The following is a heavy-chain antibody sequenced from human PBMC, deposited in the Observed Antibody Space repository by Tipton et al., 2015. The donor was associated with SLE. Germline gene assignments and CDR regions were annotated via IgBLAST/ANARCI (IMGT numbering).Heavy chain of an antibody. CDR3: ARHDTNYGRNWFDP. CDR1: GGSFSGYY. Sequence: TLSLTCAIYGGSFSGYYWSWIRQPPGKGPEWIGRITNSGNTYYTPSFQSRVTMSVDTSKNHFSLKLSSVTAADTAVYYCARHDTNYGRNWFDPWGQGTLVTVSS. CDR2: ITNSGNT. D-gene: IGHD2-8*01. J-gene: IGHJ5*02. V-gene: IGHV4-34*01.